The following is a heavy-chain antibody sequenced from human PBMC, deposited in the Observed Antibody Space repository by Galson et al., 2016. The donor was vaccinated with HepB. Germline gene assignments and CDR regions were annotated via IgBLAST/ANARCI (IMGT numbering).Heavy chain of an antibody. D-gene: IGHD3-22*01. V-gene: IGHV4-34*01. Sequence: ETLSLTCAVYGGSFSGYYWSWIRQPPGKGLEWIGEINHSGSTNYNPSLKSRVTISVDTSKNQFSLKLSSVTAADTAVYYCARVGTRYDRDGYYSQDFDYWGQGTQVTVSS. CDR3: ARVGTRYDRDGYYSQDFDY. CDR1: GGSFSGYY. J-gene: IGHJ4*02. CDR2: INHSGST.